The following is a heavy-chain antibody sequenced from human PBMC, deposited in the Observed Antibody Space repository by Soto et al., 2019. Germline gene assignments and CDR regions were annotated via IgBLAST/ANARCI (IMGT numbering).Heavy chain of an antibody. CDR2: INTHNGNT. D-gene: IGHD3-10*01. J-gene: IGHJ6*02. Sequence: ASVKVSCKASGGTFSSYTISWVRQAPGQGLEWMGWINTHNGNTNYAQNLQGRVIMTADTSTSTAYMELRSLRSDDTAIYYCTREGSAPYYYYGMDAWGQGTTVTVSS. CDR3: TREGSAPYYYYGMDA. CDR1: GGTFSSYT. V-gene: IGHV1-18*01.